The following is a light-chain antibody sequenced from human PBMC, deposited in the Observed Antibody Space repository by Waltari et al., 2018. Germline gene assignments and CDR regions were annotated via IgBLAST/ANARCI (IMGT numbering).Light chain of an antibody. CDR1: QSVSSSY. J-gene: IGKJ2*01. V-gene: IGKV3-20*01. CDR2: GAS. Sequence: EIVLTQSPGTLSLSPGETATLSCRASQSVSSSYLAWYQHKPGQPPRLLIHGASSRAPGIPDRFRGSGSGTDFTLTISRLEPEDFAVYYCQQYYSALRGTFGPGTKLEIK. CDR3: QQYYSALRGT.